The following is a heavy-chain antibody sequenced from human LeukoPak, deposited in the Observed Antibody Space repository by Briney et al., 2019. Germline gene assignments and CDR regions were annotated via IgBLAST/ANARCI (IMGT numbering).Heavy chain of an antibody. CDR2: FDPEDGET. D-gene: IGHD2-2*02. Sequence: ASVTVSCKVSGYTLTELSMHWVRQAPGKGLEWMGGFDPEDGETIYAQKFKGRVTMTEDTSTDTAYMDLSSLRSEDTAVYYCARLACFSISCYSNYYYGMDVWGQGTTVTVSS. V-gene: IGHV1-24*01. J-gene: IGHJ6*02. CDR1: GYTLTELS. CDR3: ARLACFSISCYSNYYYGMDV.